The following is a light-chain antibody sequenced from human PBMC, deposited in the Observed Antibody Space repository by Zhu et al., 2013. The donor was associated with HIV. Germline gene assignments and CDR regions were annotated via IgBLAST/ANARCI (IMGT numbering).Light chain of an antibody. J-gene: IGKJ1*01. V-gene: IGKV1-12*01. Sequence: DIQMTQSPSTLSASVGDRVTITCRASQSISSWLAWYQQKPGKAPKLLIYTASNLENGVPSRFSGSGSGTDFTLTISSLQPEDFATYYCQQSNSFPWTFGQGTKVEIK. CDR1: QSISSW. CDR2: TAS. CDR3: QQSNSFPWT.